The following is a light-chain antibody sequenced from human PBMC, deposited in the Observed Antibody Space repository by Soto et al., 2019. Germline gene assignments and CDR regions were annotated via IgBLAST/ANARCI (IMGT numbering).Light chain of an antibody. CDR1: QSISTW. V-gene: IGKV1-5*03. J-gene: IGKJ1*01. Sequence: DIQMTQTPSTLSASVGDRVIITCRASQSISTWLAWYQQKPGQAPKLLIYKASSLDSGVPSRFNGSGSGTEFTLTISSLQPDDFATYYCQQYISFSRTFGQGTKVDIK. CDR2: KAS. CDR3: QQYISFSRT.